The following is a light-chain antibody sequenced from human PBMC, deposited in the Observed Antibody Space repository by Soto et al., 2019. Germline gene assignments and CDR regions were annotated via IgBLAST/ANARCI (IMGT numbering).Light chain of an antibody. CDR1: QSVSSNF. V-gene: IGKV3-20*01. J-gene: IGKJ1*01. CDR3: QQYGSSPT. CDR2: GAS. Sequence: EIVLTQSPGTLSLSPGERATLSCRASQSVSSNFFAWYQRKPGQAPRLLIYGASSRTTGVPDRFRGSVSGTDFPLTITRLEPEDFAVYYCQQYGSSPTFGQGTKVEIK.